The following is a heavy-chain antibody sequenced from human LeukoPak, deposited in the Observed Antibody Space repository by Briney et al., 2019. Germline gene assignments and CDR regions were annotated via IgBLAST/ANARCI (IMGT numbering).Heavy chain of an antibody. J-gene: IGHJ4*02. CDR1: GFTFNSYA. D-gene: IGHD3-22*01. CDR2: ISGSGGST. Sequence: GGSLRLSCAASGFTFNSYAMSCVRHPPGKGLEWVSAISGSGGSTYYADSVKGRFTISRDNAKNTLYLQMNSLRAEDTAVYYCAKDPLIVVVISLFDYWGQGTLVTVSS. V-gene: IGHV3-23*01. CDR3: AKDPLIVVVISLFDY.